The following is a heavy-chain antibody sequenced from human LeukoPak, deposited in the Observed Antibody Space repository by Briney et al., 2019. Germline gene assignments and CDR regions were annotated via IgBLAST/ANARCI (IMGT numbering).Heavy chain of an antibody. CDR2: INHSGST. Sequence: PSETLSLTCAVYGGSFSGYYWSWIRQPPGKGLEWIGEINHSGSTNYNPSLKSRVTISVDTSKNQFSLKLSSVTAADTAVYYCARVSSAHNYYYYYGMDVWGQGTTVTVSS. V-gene: IGHV4-34*01. J-gene: IGHJ6*02. CDR1: GGSFSGYY. CDR3: ARVSSAHNYYYYYGMDV.